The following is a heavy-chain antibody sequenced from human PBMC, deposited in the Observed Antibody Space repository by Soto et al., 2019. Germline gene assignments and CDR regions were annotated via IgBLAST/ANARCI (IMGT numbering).Heavy chain of an antibody. J-gene: IGHJ4*02. CDR2: IYYIGST. Sequence: SETLSLTCTVSGGSISSGGYYWSWIRQHPGKGLEWVGYIYYIGSTYYNPSLKSRVTISVDTSKNQFSLKLTSVTAADTAVYYCARGDIVATYFDYWGLGTLVTVSS. CDR1: GGSISSGGYY. V-gene: IGHV4-31*03. D-gene: IGHD5-12*01. CDR3: ARGDIVATYFDY.